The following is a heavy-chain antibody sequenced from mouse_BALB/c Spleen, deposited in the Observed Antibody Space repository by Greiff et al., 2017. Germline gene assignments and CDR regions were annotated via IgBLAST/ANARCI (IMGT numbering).Heavy chain of an antibody. D-gene: IGHD1-2*01. CDR2: ISSGSSTI. V-gene: IGHV5-17*02. Sequence: EVQLVESGGGLVQPGGSRKLSCAASGFTFSSFGMHWVRQAPEKGLEWVAYISSGSSTIYYADTVKGRFTISRDNPKNTLFLQMTSLRSEDTAMYYCARREENYGYEAMDYWGQGTSVTVSS. J-gene: IGHJ4*01. CDR3: ARREENYGYEAMDY. CDR1: GFTFSSFG.